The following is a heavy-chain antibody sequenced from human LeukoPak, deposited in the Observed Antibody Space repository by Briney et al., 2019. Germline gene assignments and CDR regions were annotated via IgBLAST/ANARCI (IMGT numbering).Heavy chain of an antibody. V-gene: IGHV4-30-4*08. CDR2: IYYSGRT. D-gene: IGHD6-13*01. J-gene: IGHJ1*01. Sequence: SETLSLTCTVSGGSISSGDYYWSWIRQPPGKGLAWIGYIYYSGRTYYNPSLKSRVTISVDTSKNQFSLKLSSVTAADTAVYYCARKISIEAAAAGTAEYFQHWGQGTLVTVSS. CDR3: ARKISIEAAAAGTAEYFQH. CDR1: GGSISSGDYY.